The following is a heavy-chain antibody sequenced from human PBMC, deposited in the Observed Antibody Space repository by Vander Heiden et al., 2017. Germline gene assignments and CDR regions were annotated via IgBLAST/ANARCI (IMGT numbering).Heavy chain of an antibody. J-gene: IGHJ4*02. Sequence: EVQLLESGGGLVQPGGSLRLSCAASGFTFSSYPMSWVRQAPGKGLEWVSVINGNDGSTYYADSVKGRFTISRDNSKNTLYLQMNNLRAEDTAVYYCANRIAVAGTLDYWGQGTLVTVSS. CDR1: GFTFSSYP. D-gene: IGHD6-19*01. V-gene: IGHV3-23*01. CDR2: INGNDGST. CDR3: ANRIAVAGTLDY.